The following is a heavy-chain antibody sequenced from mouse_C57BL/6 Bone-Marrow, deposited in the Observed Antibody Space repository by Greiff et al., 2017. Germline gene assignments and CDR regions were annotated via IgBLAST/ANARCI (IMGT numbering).Heavy chain of an antibody. J-gene: IGHJ4*01. V-gene: IGHV1-82*01. CDR1: GYALSSSW. CDR3: ARHYGSSYPYAMDY. Sequence: VQLQKSGPELVKPGASVKISCKASGYALSSSWMNWVKQRPGKGLEWIGRIYPGDGDTNYNGKFKGKATLTADKSSSTAYMQLSSLTSEDSAVYFCARHYGSSYPYAMDYWGQGTSVTVSS. CDR2: IYPGDGDT. D-gene: IGHD1-1*01.